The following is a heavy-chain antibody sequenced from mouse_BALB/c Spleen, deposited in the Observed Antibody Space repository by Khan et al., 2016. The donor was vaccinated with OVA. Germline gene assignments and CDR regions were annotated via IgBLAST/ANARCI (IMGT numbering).Heavy chain of an antibody. CDR2: ILPGSGST. Sequence: QVQLQQSGAELMKPGASVKISCKATGYTFSSYWIEWVKQSPGHGLEWIGEILPGSGSTNYNEKFKGKATFTADSSSNTAYMQLSSLTSEDAAVDYCARYVYYGNYGAMDYWGQGTSVTVSS. CDR3: ARYVYYGNYGAMDY. D-gene: IGHD2-1*01. CDR1: GYTFSSYW. V-gene: IGHV1-9*01. J-gene: IGHJ4*01.